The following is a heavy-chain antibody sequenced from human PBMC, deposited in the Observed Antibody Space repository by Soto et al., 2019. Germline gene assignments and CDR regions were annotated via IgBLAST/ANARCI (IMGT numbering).Heavy chain of an antibody. Sequence: SETLSLTCTGSGGSISSSSYYWGWIRQPPGKGLEWIGSIYYSGSTYYDPSLKSRVTISVDTSKNQFSLKLSSVTAADTAVYYCAGYSSSAGAYYYYYGMDVWGQGTTVT. V-gene: IGHV4-39*01. CDR3: AGYSSSAGAYYYYYGMDV. D-gene: IGHD6-6*01. J-gene: IGHJ6*02. CDR2: IYYSGST. CDR1: GGSISSSSYY.